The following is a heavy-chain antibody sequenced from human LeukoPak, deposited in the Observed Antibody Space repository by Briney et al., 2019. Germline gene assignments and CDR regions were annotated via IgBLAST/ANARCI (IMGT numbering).Heavy chain of an antibody. V-gene: IGHV3-23*01. Sequence: GGSLRLSCAASGFTFSSYAMSWVRQAPGKGLESVSAISGSGGSTYYADSVKGRFTISRDNSKNTLYLQMNSLRAEDTAVYYCAKAPSIRDSLFDYWGQGTLVTVSS. J-gene: IGHJ4*02. CDR3: AKAPSIRDSLFDY. CDR1: GFTFSSYA. CDR2: ISGSGGST. D-gene: IGHD2/OR15-2a*01.